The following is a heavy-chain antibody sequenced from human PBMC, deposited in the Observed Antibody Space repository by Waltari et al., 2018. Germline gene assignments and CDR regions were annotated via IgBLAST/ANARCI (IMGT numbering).Heavy chain of an antibody. V-gene: IGHV4-34*01. CDR2: INHSGST. D-gene: IGHD3-22*01. CDR3: ARESRVYYDSSGYYSGAFDP. CDR1: GGSFSGYY. J-gene: IGHJ5*02. Sequence: QVQLQQWGAGLLKPSETLSLTCAVYGGSFSGYYWSWIRQPPGKGLEWIGEINHSGSTNYNPSLKSRATISVDTSKNHFSLKLSSVTAADTAVYYCARESRVYYDSSGYYSGAFDPWGQGTLVTVSS.